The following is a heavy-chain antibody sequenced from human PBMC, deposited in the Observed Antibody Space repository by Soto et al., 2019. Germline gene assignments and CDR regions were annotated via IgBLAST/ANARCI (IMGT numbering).Heavy chain of an antibody. CDR1: GFTFSNYA. D-gene: IGHD5-12*01. CDR3: AKGGAVVASKPPYAYFHL. Sequence: EVQLLESGGGLVQPGGSLRLSCAASGFTFSNYAMNWVRQAPGEGLEWVSAISGGGGSTYYADSVKGRFTISRDNSKNTLYLQMNSLRAEDTAVYFCAKGGAVVASKPPYAYFHLWGRGTLVTVSS. J-gene: IGHJ2*01. CDR2: ISGGGGST. V-gene: IGHV3-23*01.